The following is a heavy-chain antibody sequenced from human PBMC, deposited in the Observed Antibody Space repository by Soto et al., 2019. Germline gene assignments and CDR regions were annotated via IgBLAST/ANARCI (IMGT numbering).Heavy chain of an antibody. CDR1: GGTFSSYA. CDR2: IIPIFGTA. V-gene: IGHV1-69*06. CDR3: AGDPVGATPWFDP. D-gene: IGHD1-26*01. Sequence: QVQLVQSGAEVKKPGSSVKVSCKASGGTFSSYAISWVGQAPGQGLEWMGGIIPIFGTANYAQKFQGRVTITADKSTSTAYMELSSLRSEDTGVDYCAGDPVGATPWFDPWGQGTLVTVSS. J-gene: IGHJ5*02.